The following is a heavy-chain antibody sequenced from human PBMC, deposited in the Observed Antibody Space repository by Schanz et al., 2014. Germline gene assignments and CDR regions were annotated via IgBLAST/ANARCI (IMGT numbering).Heavy chain of an antibody. V-gene: IGHV3-7*01. CDR1: GFTFSRFW. J-gene: IGHJ6*02. D-gene: IGHD1-26*01. Sequence: EVQLVESGGGLVQPGGSLRLSCGAFGFTFSRFWMSWVRQAPGKGLEWVANIKQDGSEKYYVDSVEGRFTISRDNAKNSLYLQMNSLRAEDTAVYYCVKDLQRELLRDDHYYGMDVWGQGTTVTVSS. CDR3: VKDLQRELLRDDHYYGMDV. CDR2: IKQDGSEK.